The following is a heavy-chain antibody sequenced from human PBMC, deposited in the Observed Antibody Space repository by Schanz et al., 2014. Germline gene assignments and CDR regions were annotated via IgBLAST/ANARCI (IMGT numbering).Heavy chain of an antibody. J-gene: IGHJ4*02. CDR2: ILYDGSNK. Sequence: QVQLVESGGGVAQPGRSLRLSCAASGFTFSSYGMHWVRQAPGKGLEWVAVILYDGSNKYYADSVKGRFTISRDNSKNPLYLQMNSLRVEDTALYYCAREYSSYGTVYYWGQGTLVTVSS. V-gene: IGHV3-30*03. CDR1: GFTFSSYG. D-gene: IGHD5-12*01. CDR3: AREYSSYGTVYY.